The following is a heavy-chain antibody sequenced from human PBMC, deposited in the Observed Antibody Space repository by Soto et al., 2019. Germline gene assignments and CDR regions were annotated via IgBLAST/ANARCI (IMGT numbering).Heavy chain of an antibody. J-gene: IGHJ4*02. V-gene: IGHV3-23*01. Sequence: GGSLRLSCTASGFTFSYFAMSWVRQAPGKGLEWVSAISGSGDSTYHADSVKGRFTISRNNSKNTLSLQMDSLRVEDTAVYYCARNPRYNSGWRYFDYWGQGTLVTVSS. D-gene: IGHD6-19*01. CDR3: ARNPRYNSGWRYFDY. CDR1: GFTFSYFA. CDR2: ISGSGDST.